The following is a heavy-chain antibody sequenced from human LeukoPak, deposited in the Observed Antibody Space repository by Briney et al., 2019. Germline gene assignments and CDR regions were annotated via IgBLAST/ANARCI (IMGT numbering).Heavy chain of an antibody. J-gene: IGHJ4*02. CDR2: IYYSGST. Sequence: SETLSLTCTVSGGSISGTYYWSWIRQPPGKGLEWIGYIYYSGSTNYNPSLKSRVTISVDTSKNQFSLKLSSVTAADTAVYYCARTDDSSGYYPYYFDYWGQGTLVTVSS. CDR3: ARTDDSSGYYPYYFDY. CDR1: GGSISGTYY. D-gene: IGHD3-22*01. V-gene: IGHV4-59*08.